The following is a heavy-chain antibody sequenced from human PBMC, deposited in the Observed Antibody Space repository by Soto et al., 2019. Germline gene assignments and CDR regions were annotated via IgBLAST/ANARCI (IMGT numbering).Heavy chain of an antibody. J-gene: IGHJ4*02. CDR2: IYWDDDK. Sequence: SGPTLVNPTQTLTLTCTFSGFSLSTSGVGVGWIRQPPGKALEWLALIYWDDDKRYSPSLKSRLTITKDTSKNQVVLTMTNMDPVDTATYYCAHIRITMVRGVIIPYYLDYWGQGTRVTVSS. CDR3: AHIRITMVRGVIIPYYLDY. CDR1: GFSLSTSGVG. V-gene: IGHV2-5*02. D-gene: IGHD3-10*01.